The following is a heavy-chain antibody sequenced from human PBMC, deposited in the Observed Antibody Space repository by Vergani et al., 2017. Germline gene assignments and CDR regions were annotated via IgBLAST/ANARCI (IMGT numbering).Heavy chain of an antibody. D-gene: IGHD5-18*01. CDR3: ARGYSYADY. V-gene: IGHV4-34*01. CDR1: GGSFSGYY. CDR2: INHSGST. Sequence: VQLQQWGAGLLTPSETLSLTCAVYGGSFSGYYWSWIRQPPGKGLEWIGEINHSGSTNYNPSLKSRVTISVDTSKNQFSLKLSSVTAADTAVYYCARGYSYADYWGQGTLVTVSS. J-gene: IGHJ4*02.